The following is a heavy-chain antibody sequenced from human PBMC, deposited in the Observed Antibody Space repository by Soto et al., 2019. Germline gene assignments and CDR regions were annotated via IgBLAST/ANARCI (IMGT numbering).Heavy chain of an antibody. Sequence: SETLSLTCTVSGGSISGYYWSWIRQSPGKGLEWIGYIHYSGSTNYNPSLKSRVTISVDTSKNQFSLKLSSVTAADTAVYYCASIYDSSGYYYGNNWFDPWGQGTLVTVSS. J-gene: IGHJ5*02. D-gene: IGHD3-22*01. CDR1: GGSISGYY. CDR3: ASIYDSSGYYYGNNWFDP. CDR2: IHYSGST. V-gene: IGHV4-59*12.